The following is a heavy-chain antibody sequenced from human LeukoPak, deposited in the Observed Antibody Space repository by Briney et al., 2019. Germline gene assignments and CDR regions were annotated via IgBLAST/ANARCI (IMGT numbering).Heavy chain of an antibody. D-gene: IGHD6-19*01. CDR2: IYSGGST. V-gene: IGHV3-53*01. CDR1: GFTVSSNY. CDR3: AKASGDSDSSGWYGFYFDY. J-gene: IGHJ4*02. Sequence: GGSLRLSCAASGFTVSSNYMSWVRQAPGKGLEWVSVIYSGGSTYYADSVKGRFTISRDDSKNTLYLQMNSLRAEDTAVYYCAKASGDSDSSGWYGFYFDYWGRGTLVTVSS.